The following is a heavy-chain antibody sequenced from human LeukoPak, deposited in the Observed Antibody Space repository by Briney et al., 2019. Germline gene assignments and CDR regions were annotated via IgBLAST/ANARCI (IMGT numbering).Heavy chain of an antibody. CDR2: VYYTGST. V-gene: IGHV4-59*12. CDR3: ARDSGTTGEVKFDP. J-gene: IGHJ5*02. D-gene: IGHD3-10*01. Sequence: SETLSLTCTVSGDFITAYYWSWIRQSPGKGLEWIGYVYYTGSTEYNPSLGSRVTMSIDTSKNQFSLNLISVTAADTAVYYCARDSGTTGEVKFDPWGQGTLVTVSS. CDR1: GDFITAYY.